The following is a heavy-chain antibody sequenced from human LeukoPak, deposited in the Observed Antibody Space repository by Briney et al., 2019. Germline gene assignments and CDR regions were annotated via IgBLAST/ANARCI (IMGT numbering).Heavy chain of an antibody. CDR2: IWYDGSNK. J-gene: IGHJ4*02. D-gene: IGHD1-26*01. CDR3: ARDRRRRWEPIYYFDY. CDR1: GFTFSDYG. Sequence: PGRSLRLSCAASGFTFSDYGMHWVRQAPGKGLEWVAVIWYDGSNKYYADSVKGRFTISRDNSKNTLYLQMNSLRAEDTAVYYCARDRRRRWEPIYYFDYWGQGTLVTVSS. V-gene: IGHV3-33*01.